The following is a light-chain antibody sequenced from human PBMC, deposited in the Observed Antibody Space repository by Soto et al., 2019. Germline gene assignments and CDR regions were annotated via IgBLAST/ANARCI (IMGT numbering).Light chain of an antibody. Sequence: DIQLTQSPSSLSASVGDTVTIACRASQTIDRYLNWFQQKSGQAPKLLMNAASTLRSGVPSRFSASGSGTDFTLTISSLQTEDYATYYCQQSYNAPFNFGPGTRLEIK. CDR1: QTIDRY. CDR2: AAS. CDR3: QQSYNAPFN. V-gene: IGKV1-39*01. J-gene: IGKJ5*01.